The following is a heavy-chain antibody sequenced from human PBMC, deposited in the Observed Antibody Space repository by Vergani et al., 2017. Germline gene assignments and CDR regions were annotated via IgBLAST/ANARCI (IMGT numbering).Heavy chain of an antibody. Sequence: QVQLQESGPGLVKPSETLSLTCTVSGGSISSYYWSWFRQPPGKGLEWIGYIYYSGSTNYNPSLKSRVTMSVDTSKNQFSLKLSSVTAADTAVYYCARSYYYDSSGYFSYDAFDIWGQGTMVTVSS. CDR2: IYYSGST. V-gene: IGHV4-59*12. D-gene: IGHD3-22*01. J-gene: IGHJ3*02. CDR1: GGSISSYY. CDR3: ARSYYYDSSGYFSYDAFDI.